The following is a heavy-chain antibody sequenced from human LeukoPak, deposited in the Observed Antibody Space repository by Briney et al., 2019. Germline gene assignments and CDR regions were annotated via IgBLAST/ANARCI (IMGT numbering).Heavy chain of an antibody. CDR2: ISGSGCST. D-gene: IGHD3-10*01. J-gene: IGHJ4*02. CDR3: AKVGPMVRGVIFDY. CDR1: GFTFSSYA. V-gene: IGHV3-23*01. Sequence: GGSLRLSCAASGFTFSSYAMSWVRQAPGKGLEWVSAISGSGCSTYYADSVKGRFTISRDNSKNTLYLQMNSLRAEDTAVDYCAKVGPMVRGVIFDYWGQETLVTVSS.